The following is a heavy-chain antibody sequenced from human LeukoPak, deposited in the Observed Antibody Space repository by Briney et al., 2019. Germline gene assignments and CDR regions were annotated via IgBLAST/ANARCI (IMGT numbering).Heavy chain of an antibody. J-gene: IGHJ4*02. V-gene: IGHV4-39*07. CDR2: IYYSGST. CDR1: GGSISSSSYY. Sequence: SETLSLTCTVSGGSISSSSYYWGWIRQPPGKGLEWIGSIYYSGSTYYNPSLKSRVTISVDTSKNQFSLKLSSVTAADTAVYYCARETPSSSWVYLTDDYWGQGTRVTVSS. CDR3: ARETPSSSWVYLTDDY. D-gene: IGHD6-13*01.